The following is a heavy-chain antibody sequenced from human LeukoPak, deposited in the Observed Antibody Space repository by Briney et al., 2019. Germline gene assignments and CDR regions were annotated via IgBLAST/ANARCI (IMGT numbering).Heavy chain of an antibody. Sequence: GGSLRLSCAASGFTFSSYSMNWVRQAPGKGLEWVSSISSSSSYIYYADSVKGRFTISRDNAKNSLYLQMNSLRAEDTAVYYCAREGPGSPDAFDIWGQGTMVTVSS. CDR2: ISSSSSYI. CDR3: AREGPGSPDAFDI. J-gene: IGHJ3*02. D-gene: IGHD1-26*01. CDR1: GFTFSSYS. V-gene: IGHV3-21*01.